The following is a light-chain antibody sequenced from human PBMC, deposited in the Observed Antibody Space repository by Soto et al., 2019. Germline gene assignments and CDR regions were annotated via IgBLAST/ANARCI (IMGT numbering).Light chain of an antibody. V-gene: IGLV2-11*01. CDR1: SSDVGGDNY. CDR2: DVS. CDR3: CSYGGTYTLYV. J-gene: IGLJ1*01. Sequence: QYALTQPASVSGSPGESITISCTGTSSDVGGDNYVSWYQQYPGKAPKVMIYDVSKRPSGVPDRFSGSRSGNTASLTISGLQTEDEADYYCCSYGGTYTLYVFGSGTKLTVL.